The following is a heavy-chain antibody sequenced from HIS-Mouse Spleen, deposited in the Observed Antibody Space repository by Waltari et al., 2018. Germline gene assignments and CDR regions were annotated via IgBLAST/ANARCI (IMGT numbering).Heavy chain of an antibody. Sequence: QVTLRESVPALVKPTQTLPLTCTFSGFSLRTSGLCVTCIRRPPGKALEWLARIDWDDDKYYSTSLKTRLTISKDTSKNQVVLTMTNMDPVDTATYYCARIAEGYSSGWYAFDYWGQGTLVTVSS. CDR1: GFSLRTSGLC. D-gene: IGHD6-19*01. CDR2: IDWDDDK. CDR3: ARIAEGYSSGWYAFDY. V-gene: IGHV2-70*15. J-gene: IGHJ4*02.